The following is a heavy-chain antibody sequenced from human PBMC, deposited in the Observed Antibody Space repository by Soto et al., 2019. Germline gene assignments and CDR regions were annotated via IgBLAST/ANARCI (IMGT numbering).Heavy chain of an antibody. CDR3: ARDKRKVPAAMTPWFDP. CDR2: INPNSGGT. J-gene: IGHJ5*02. D-gene: IGHD2-2*01. Sequence: ASVKVSCKASGYTFTGYYMHWVRQAPGQGLEWMGWINPNSGGTNYAQKLQGRVTMTRDTSISTAYMELSRLRSDDTAVYYCARDKRKVPAAMTPWFDPWGQGTLVTVSS. CDR1: GYTFTGYY. V-gene: IGHV1-2*02.